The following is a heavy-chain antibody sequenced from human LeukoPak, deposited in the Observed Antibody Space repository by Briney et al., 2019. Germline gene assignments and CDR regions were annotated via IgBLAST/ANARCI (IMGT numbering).Heavy chain of an antibody. D-gene: IGHD5-18*01. CDR1: GYTFIAYY. J-gene: IGHJ5*02. Sequence: ASVKVSCKASGYTFIAYYMHWVRLAPGQGLEWMGWINPNSGGTNYAQKFQGRVTMTRDTSISTVYMELSRLRSDDTAVYYCARGPAFVTTYRGGNWFDPWGQGTLVTVSS. CDR2: INPNSGGT. CDR3: ARGPAFVTTYRGGNWFDP. V-gene: IGHV1-2*02.